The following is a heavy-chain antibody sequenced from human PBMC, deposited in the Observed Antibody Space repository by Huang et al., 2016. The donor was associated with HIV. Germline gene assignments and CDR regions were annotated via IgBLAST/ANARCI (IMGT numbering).Heavy chain of an antibody. D-gene: IGHD3-22*01. CDR3: TRDSVYPNYYDGSGFYFDY. Sequence: EVQFVESGGGLVKPGRSLRLSCTASGFTFGNYGMSWFRQALEKGVEWVGFIRSKEYSETTEYAASVKGRFTISRDDSKSIAYLQMNSLKPEDTAVYYCTRDSVYPNYYDGSGFYFDYWGQGTLVTVSS. J-gene: IGHJ4*02. CDR2: IRSKEYSETT. V-gene: IGHV3-49*05. CDR1: GFTFGNYG.